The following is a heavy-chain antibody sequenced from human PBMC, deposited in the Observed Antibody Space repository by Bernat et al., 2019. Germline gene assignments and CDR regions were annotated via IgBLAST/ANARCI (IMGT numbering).Heavy chain of an antibody. CDR1: GFTVSSNY. D-gene: IGHD2-21*01. V-gene: IGHV3-53*05. J-gene: IGHJ3*02. CDR3: ARQGVVDLLAFDI. Sequence: EVQLVETGGGLIQPGGSLRLSCAASGFTVSSNYMSWVRQAPGKGLEWVSVIYSGGSTYYADSVKGRFTISRDNAKNTLYIQMNSLRAEDTAVCYCARQGVVDLLAFDIWGQGTMVTVSS. CDR2: IYSGGST.